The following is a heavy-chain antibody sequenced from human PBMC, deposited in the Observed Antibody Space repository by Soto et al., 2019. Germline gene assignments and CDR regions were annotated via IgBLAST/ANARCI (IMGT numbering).Heavy chain of an antibody. J-gene: IGHJ6*02. CDR3: ARVHPRQQLAIYGMDV. CDR2: ISYDGSNK. V-gene: IGHV3-30-3*01. CDR1: GFTFSSYA. Sequence: GGSLRLSCAASGFTFSSYAMHWVRQAPGKGLEWVAVISYDGSNKYYADSVKGRFTISRDNSKNTLYLQMNSLRAEDTAVYYCARVHPRQQLAIYGMDVWGQGTTVTVSS. D-gene: IGHD6-13*01.